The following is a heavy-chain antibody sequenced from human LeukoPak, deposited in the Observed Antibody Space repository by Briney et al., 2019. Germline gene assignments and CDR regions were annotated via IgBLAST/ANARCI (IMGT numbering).Heavy chain of an antibody. J-gene: IGHJ6*02. CDR1: GGTFSSYA. V-gene: IGHV1-69*04. Sequence: SVKVSCRASGGTFSSYAISWVRQAPGQGLEWMGRIIPILGIANYAQKFQGRVTITADKSTSTAYMELSSLRSEDTAVYYCAREPSPSSGYYYYYGMDVWGQGTTVTVSS. D-gene: IGHD3-22*01. CDR2: IIPILGIA. CDR3: AREPSPSSGYYYYYGMDV.